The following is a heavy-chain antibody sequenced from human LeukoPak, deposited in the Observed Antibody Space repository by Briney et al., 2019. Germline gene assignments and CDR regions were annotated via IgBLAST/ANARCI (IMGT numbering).Heavy chain of an antibody. Sequence: GGSLRLSCAASGFTFSSYAMSWVRQAPGKGLEWVSAISGSGGSTYYADSVKGRFTISRDNSKNTLYLQMNSLRAEDTAVYYCAKASRRLGYCSSTNCYARGSYYYMDVWGKGTTVTVSS. D-gene: IGHD2-2*01. J-gene: IGHJ6*03. CDR3: AKASRRLGYCSSTNCYARGSYYYMDV. CDR2: ISGSGGST. V-gene: IGHV3-23*01. CDR1: GFTFSSYA.